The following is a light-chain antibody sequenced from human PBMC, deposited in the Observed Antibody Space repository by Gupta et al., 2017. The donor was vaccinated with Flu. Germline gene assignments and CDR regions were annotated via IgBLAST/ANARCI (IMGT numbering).Light chain of an antibody. J-gene: IGLJ2*01. CDR1: SLRNSY. V-gene: IGLV3-19*01. CDR3: YSRDNTDNNKAV. CDR2: AKN. Sequence: SSELTQDPAVSVALGQTVRITCQGDSLRNSYAIWYQQKPGQAPVLVIYAKNIRPSGIPAGCSCSSSGNTASVTITGAQAEEEAAYYCYSRDNTDNNKAVFGGGTKLTVL.